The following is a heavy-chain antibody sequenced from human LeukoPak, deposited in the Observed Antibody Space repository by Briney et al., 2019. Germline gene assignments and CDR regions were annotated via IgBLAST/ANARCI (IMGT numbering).Heavy chain of an antibody. CDR2: ISGSGGST. Sequence: PGGSLRLSCAASGFTFSSYAMSWVRQAPGKGLEWVSAISGSGGSTYYADSVKGRFTISRDNSKNTLYLQMNSLRAEDTAVYYCAKPFPTPDDDSSGYYYGSLDYWGQGTLVTVSS. J-gene: IGHJ4*02. D-gene: IGHD3-22*01. V-gene: IGHV3-23*01. CDR3: AKPFPTPDDDSSGYYYGSLDY. CDR1: GFTFSSYA.